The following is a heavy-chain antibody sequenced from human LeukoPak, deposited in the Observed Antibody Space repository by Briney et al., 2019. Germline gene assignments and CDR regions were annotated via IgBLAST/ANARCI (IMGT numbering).Heavy chain of an antibody. CDR1: GFTFSNYW. CDR2: IKQDGSEK. J-gene: IGHJ4*02. Sequence: GGSLRLSCAASGFTFSNYWLTWLRQAPGQGLEWVANIKQDGSEKHYVDSVKGRFTISRDNAKNSLYLQMNSLRAEYTAVYYCARGRQIAYWGQGTLVTVSS. V-gene: IGHV3-7*01. CDR3: ARGRQIAY.